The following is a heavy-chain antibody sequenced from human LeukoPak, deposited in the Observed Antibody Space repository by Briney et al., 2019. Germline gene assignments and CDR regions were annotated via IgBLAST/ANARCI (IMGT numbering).Heavy chain of an antibody. Sequence: PSETLSLTCTVSGGSISSSSYYWGWIRQPPGKGLEWIGNIYYSGSTYYNPSLKSRVTISVDTSKNQFSLRLSSVTAADTAVYYCARPELGYCSGGSCYRDYNWFDPWGQGTLVTVSS. V-gene: IGHV4-39*01. CDR1: GGSISSSSYY. CDR2: IYYSGST. D-gene: IGHD2-15*01. CDR3: ARPELGYCSGGSCYRDYNWFDP. J-gene: IGHJ5*02.